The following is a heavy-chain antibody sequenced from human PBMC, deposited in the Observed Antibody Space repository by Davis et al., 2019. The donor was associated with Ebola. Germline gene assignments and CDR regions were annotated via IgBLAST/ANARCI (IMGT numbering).Heavy chain of an antibody. CDR3: ARDVNWGFDY. V-gene: IGHV3-21*01. CDR1: GSTFSTYS. CDR2: ISSDSDYI. D-gene: IGHD7-27*01. Sequence: PGGSLRLSCAASGSTFSTYSMSWVRQAPGKGLEWVSSISSDSDYIYYADSAKGRFTISRDNAKNSLYLQMNSLRDADTAVYYCARDVNWGFDYWGQGTLVTVSS. J-gene: IGHJ4*02.